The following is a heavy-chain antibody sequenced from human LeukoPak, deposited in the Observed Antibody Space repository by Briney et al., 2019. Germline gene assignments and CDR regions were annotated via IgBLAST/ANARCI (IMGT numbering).Heavy chain of an antibody. J-gene: IGHJ5*02. Sequence: SETLSLTCTVSGYSISSGYYWGWMRQPPGKGLEWIGSIYHSGSTYYNPSLKSRVTISVDTSKNQFSLKLSSVTAADTAVYYCARVTMIVVVITTSNWFDPWGQGTLVTVSS. D-gene: IGHD3-22*01. CDR1: GYSISSGYY. V-gene: IGHV4-38-2*02. CDR2: IYHSGST. CDR3: ARVTMIVVVITTSNWFDP.